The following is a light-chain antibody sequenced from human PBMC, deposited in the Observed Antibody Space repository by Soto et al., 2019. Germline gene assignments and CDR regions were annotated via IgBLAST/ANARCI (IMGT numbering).Light chain of an antibody. V-gene: IGKV1-39*01. CDR3: QESYRTPLT. CDR2: AAS. Sequence: DIQMTQSPSSLSASVGDRVIITCRASQSVSSHSNWYQQKPGKAPKLLIYAASSLQSGVPSRFSGSGSGTDFILTINSLQPEDFATYYCQESYRTPLTFGGGTKVEIK. CDR1: QSVSSH. J-gene: IGKJ4*01.